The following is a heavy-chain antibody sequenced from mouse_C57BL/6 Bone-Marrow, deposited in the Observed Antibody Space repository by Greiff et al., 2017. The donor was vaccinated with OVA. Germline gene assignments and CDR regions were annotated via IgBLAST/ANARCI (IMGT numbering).Heavy chain of an antibody. V-gene: IGHV5-4*01. CDR1: GFTFSSYA. CDR3: ARKDWYCDV. Sequence: DVQLVESGGGLVKPGGSLKLSCAASGFTFSSYAMSWVRQTPEKRLEWVATISDGGSYTYYPDNVKGRFTISRDNAKNNLYLQMSHLKSADTAMYYGARKDWYCDVGGTGTTVTVSS. CDR2: ISDGGSYT. J-gene: IGHJ1*03.